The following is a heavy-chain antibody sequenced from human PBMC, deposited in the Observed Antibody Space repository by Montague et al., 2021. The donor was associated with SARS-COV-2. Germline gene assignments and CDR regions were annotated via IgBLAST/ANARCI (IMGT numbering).Heavy chain of an antibody. D-gene: IGHD5-18*01. CDR3: AGISKYSYGIYYYGMDV. CDR1: GGSINSFY. J-gene: IGHJ6*02. Sequence: SETLSLTCTVSGGSINSFYWSWVRQSPGKRMEWIGYIHHSGSTKYNPSLKSRVTISVDTSKNQFSLKLSSVTAADTAVYYCAGISKYSYGIYYYGMDVWGQGTTVTVSS. CDR2: IHHSGST. V-gene: IGHV4-59*01.